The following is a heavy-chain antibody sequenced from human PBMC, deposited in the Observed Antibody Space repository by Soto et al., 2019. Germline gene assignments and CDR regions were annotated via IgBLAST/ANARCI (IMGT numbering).Heavy chain of an antibody. CDR3: TRDRMGSSPTYYYYGMDV. V-gene: IGHV3-49*04. CDR1: GFTFSSYG. J-gene: IGHJ6*02. D-gene: IGHD1-26*01. CDR2: IRSKAYGGTT. Sequence: GGSLRLSCAASGFTFSSYGMHWVRQAPGKGLEWVGFIRSKAYGGTTEYAASVKGRFTISRDDSKSIAYLQMNSLTTEDTAVYYCTRDRMGSSPTYYYYGMDVWGQGTTVTVSS.